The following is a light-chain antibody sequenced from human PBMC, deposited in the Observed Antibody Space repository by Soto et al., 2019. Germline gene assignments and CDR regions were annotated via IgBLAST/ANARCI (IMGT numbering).Light chain of an antibody. CDR1: QSISSW. CDR2: NAS. CDR3: HQYNSYPT. J-gene: IGKJ1*01. V-gene: IGKV1-5*03. Sequence: DLQMTQSPSTLSASVGDRVTITCRASQSISSWLAWYQQKPGKAPKLLIYNASSLESGVPSRFRGSGSATEFTLTISSLQPDDFATYYCHQYNSYPTFGQGTKVEIK.